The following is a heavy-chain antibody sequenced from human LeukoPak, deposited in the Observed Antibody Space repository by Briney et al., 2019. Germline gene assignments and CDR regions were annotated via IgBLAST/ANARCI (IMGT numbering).Heavy chain of an antibody. CDR2: IIPIFGTA. V-gene: IGHV1-69*13. CDR1: GGTFSSYA. D-gene: IGHD6-19*01. CDR3: ARDTGYSSGWYYYYGMDV. Sequence: GASVKVSCKASGGTFSSYAISWVRQAPGQGLEWMGGIIPIFGTANYAQKFQGRVTITADESTSTAYMELRSLRSDDTAVYYCARDTGYSSGWYYYYGMDVWGQGTTVTVSS. J-gene: IGHJ6*02.